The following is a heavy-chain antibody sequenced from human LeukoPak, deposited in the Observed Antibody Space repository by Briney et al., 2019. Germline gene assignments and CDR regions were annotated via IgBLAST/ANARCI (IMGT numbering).Heavy chain of an antibody. V-gene: IGHV3-20*04. J-gene: IGHJ3*02. CDR2: INWNGGST. CDR1: GFTFDDYG. CDR3: ARGFSITMIVVVTQSDAFDI. D-gene: IGHD3-22*01. Sequence: GGSLRLSCAASGFTFDDYGMSWVRRAPGKGLEWVSGINWNGGSTGYADSVKGRFTISRDNAKNSLYLQMNSLRAEDTALYYCARGFSITMIVVVTQSDAFDIWGKGTTVTISS.